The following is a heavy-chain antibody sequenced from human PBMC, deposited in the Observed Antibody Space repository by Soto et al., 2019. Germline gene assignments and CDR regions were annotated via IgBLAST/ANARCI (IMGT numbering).Heavy chain of an antibody. Sequence: QVQLVQSGAEVKKPGASVKVSCKASGYTFTSYAMHWVRQAPGQRLEWMGWINAGNGNTKYSQKFQGRVTITRDTSASTAYMELSSLRSEDTAVYYCARVVLSGGVYYMDVWGKGTTVTVSS. CDR2: INAGNGNT. J-gene: IGHJ6*03. D-gene: IGHD3-10*01. CDR3: ARVVLSGGVYYMDV. CDR1: GYTFTSYA. V-gene: IGHV1-3*01.